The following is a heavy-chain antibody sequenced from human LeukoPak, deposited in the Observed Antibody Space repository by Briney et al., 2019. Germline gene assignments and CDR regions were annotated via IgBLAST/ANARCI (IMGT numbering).Heavy chain of an antibody. CDR2: IYYSGST. Sequence: PSETLSLTSTVSGGSISSYYWSWIRQPPGKGLEWIGYIYYSGSTNYNPSLKSRVTISVDTSKSQFSLKLSSVTAADTAVYYCARKVELSDAFDIWGQGTMVTVSS. CDR3: ARKVELSDAFDI. CDR1: GGSISSYY. J-gene: IGHJ3*02. D-gene: IGHD1-26*01. V-gene: IGHV4-59*01.